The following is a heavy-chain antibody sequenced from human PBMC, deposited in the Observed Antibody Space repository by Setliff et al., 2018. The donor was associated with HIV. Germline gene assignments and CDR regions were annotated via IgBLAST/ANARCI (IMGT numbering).Heavy chain of an antibody. CDR1: GYTFTNYY. CDR3: ARESNSASSSSGWYLPDY. CDR2: ISTYNGNI. D-gene: IGHD6-19*01. Sequence: ASVKVSCKASGYTFTNYYMHWVRQAPGQGLEWMGWISTYNGNINYAQKFQGRVTMTTDTSTSTAYMELRSLRSDDTAVYYCARESNSASSSSGWYLPDYWGQGALVTVSS. J-gene: IGHJ4*02. V-gene: IGHV1-18*04.